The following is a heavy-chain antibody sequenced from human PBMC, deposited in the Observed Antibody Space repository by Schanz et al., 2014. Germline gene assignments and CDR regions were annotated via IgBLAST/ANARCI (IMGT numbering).Heavy chain of an antibody. D-gene: IGHD3-16*01. J-gene: IGHJ4*02. CDR1: GFTFSTYA. Sequence: EVQLVESGGGLVQPGGSLRLSCAASGFTFSTYAMNWVRQAPGKGLEWVSGISGSGGDTYYADSVKGRFTISRDSARNSLYLQMSSLRAEDTAVYYCARGTPFRCDYWGQGTLVTVSS. CDR2: ISGSGGDT. CDR3: ARGTPFRCDY. V-gene: IGHV3-23*04.